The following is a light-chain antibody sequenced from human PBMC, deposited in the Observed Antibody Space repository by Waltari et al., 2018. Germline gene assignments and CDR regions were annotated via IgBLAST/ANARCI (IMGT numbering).Light chain of an antibody. V-gene: IGKV1-NL1*01. CDR3: QQYYSTLIT. CDR2: AAS. J-gene: IGKJ5*01. CDR1: QGIDNS. Sequence: DIQMTQSTFSLSASVGDRVTITCRASQGIDNSLAWYQQKPGKAPKLLLYAASTLESGVPSRFSVSGSGTEYTLTISGLQPEDFATYFCQQYYSTLITFGQGTRLEIK.